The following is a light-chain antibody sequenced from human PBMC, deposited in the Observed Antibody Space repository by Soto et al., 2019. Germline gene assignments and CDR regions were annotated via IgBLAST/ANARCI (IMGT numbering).Light chain of an antibody. CDR1: QSISSW. J-gene: IGKJ4*01. CDR2: DAS. Sequence: DIQMTQSPSTLSASVGDRVTITCRASQSISSWLAWYQQNPGKAPKLLIYDASSLESGVPSRFSGSGSGTEFTLTISSLQPDDFATYYCQQYNSYPLTLGGGTKVDIK. V-gene: IGKV1-5*01. CDR3: QQYNSYPLT.